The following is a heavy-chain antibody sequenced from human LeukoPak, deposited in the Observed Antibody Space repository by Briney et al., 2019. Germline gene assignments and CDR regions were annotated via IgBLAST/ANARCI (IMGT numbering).Heavy chain of an antibody. D-gene: IGHD6-13*01. J-gene: IGHJ4*02. Sequence: GGSLRLSCAASGFTFSNYAMSWVRQAPGKGLEWVSVIYSGGSTYYADSVKGRFTISRDNSKNTLYLQMNSLRAEDTAVYYCARGAEAAGTLRLDYFDYWGQGTLVTVSS. CDR2: IYSGGST. CDR3: ARGAEAAGTLRLDYFDY. V-gene: IGHV3-53*01. CDR1: GFTFSNYA.